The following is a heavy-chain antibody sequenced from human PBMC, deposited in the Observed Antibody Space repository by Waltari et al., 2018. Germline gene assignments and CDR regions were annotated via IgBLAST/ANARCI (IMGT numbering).Heavy chain of an antibody. V-gene: IGHV4-34*01. Sequence: QEQLQQWGAGLLKPSETLSLTCAVYGGSFSGYYWSWIRQPPGKGLEWIGEINHSGSTNYNPSLKSRVTISVDTYKNQFSLKLSSVTAADTAVYYCAREEVYCSGGSCYSLYGWFDTWGQGTLVTVSS. D-gene: IGHD2-15*01. J-gene: IGHJ5*02. CDR3: AREEVYCSGGSCYSLYGWFDT. CDR1: GGSFSGYY. CDR2: INHSGST.